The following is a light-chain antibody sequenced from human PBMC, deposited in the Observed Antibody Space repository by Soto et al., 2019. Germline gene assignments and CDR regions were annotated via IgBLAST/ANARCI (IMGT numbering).Light chain of an antibody. Sequence: DIQMTQFPSTLSASVGDRVTITCRASESISSWLAWYQQKPGKAPKILIYKASSLESGVPSRFTRSGSWTAFTLTLSSLHPDDFASYYRQQYRVFSLTFGGGTKVEIK. CDR2: KAS. V-gene: IGKV1-5*03. CDR3: QQYRVFSLT. J-gene: IGKJ4*01. CDR1: ESISSW.